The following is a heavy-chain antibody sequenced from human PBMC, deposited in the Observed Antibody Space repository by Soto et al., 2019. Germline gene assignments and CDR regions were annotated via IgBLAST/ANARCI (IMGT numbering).Heavy chain of an antibody. CDR1: GYTFTRYA. Sequence: QVQLVQSGGEVKKPGASVKVSCKTSGYTFTRYAISWVRQAPGQGLEWMGWISTYNGNTNYAQKFQGRVTMTTDTSTSRVYMELRSLRSDDTAVYYCAGDVGGGGKINWFDPWGQGTLVTFCS. V-gene: IGHV1-18*01. J-gene: IGHJ5*02. D-gene: IGHD2-15*01. CDR3: AGDVGGGGKINWFDP. CDR2: ISTYNGNT.